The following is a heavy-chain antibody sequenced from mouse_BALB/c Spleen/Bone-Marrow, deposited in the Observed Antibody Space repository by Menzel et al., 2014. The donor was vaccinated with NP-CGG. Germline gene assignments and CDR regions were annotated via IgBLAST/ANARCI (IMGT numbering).Heavy chain of an antibody. CDR2: INPSNGRA. V-gene: IGHV1S81*02. D-gene: IGHD1-1*01. CDR1: GYTFTNYW. CDR3: ARYYNYYFDV. Sequence: VKLQESGAEAVKPGASVRLSCKTSGYTFTNYWMDWVKQRPGQGLEWIGDINPSNGRATYSEKFKSKATLTVDTSSSTAYMQLSSLTSEDSAVYYCARYYNYYFDVWGAGTTVTVSS. J-gene: IGHJ1*01.